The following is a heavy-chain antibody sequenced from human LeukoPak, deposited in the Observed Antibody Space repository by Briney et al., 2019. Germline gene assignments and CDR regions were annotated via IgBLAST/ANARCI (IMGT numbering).Heavy chain of an antibody. CDR2: IYYRGST. CDR3: ARDSGNYYDSSGLVFDY. Sequence: PSRTLSLTCTVSGGSISSGGYYWSWIRQHPGKGLEWIGYIYYRGSTYYNPSLKSRVTISVDTSKNQFSLKLSSVTAADTAVYYCARDSGNYYDSSGLVFDYWGQGTLVTVSS. J-gene: IGHJ4*02. D-gene: IGHD3-22*01. CDR1: GGSISSGGYY. V-gene: IGHV4-31*03.